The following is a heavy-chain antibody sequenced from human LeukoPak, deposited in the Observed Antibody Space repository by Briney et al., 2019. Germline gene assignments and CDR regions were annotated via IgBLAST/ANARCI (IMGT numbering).Heavy chain of an antibody. CDR2: IYYSGST. CDR1: GGSISSGGYY. Sequence: SETLSLTCAVSGGSISSGGYYWSWIRQHPGKGLEWIGYIYYSGSTYYNPSLKSRVTISVDTSKNQFSLKLSSVTAADTAVYYCANAYGEVVQVEYYFDYWGQGTLVTVSS. V-gene: IGHV4-31*11. D-gene: IGHD4-17*01. J-gene: IGHJ4*02. CDR3: ANAYGEVVQVEYYFDY.